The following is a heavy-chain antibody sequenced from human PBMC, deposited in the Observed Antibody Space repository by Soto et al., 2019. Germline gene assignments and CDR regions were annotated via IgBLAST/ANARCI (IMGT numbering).Heavy chain of an antibody. D-gene: IGHD3-3*01. CDR3: ARVYDFWSGSNWFDP. CDR2: LYYSGST. J-gene: IGHJ5*02. V-gene: IGHV4-59*01. CDR1: GGPISRDY. Sequence: QVQLQESGPGLVKPSETLSLTCTVSGGPISRDYWSWIRQPPGKGLDWIAYLYYSGSTQSNPSLKSRLTISVDTSKNPCSLKLRSVTAADTAVYYCARVYDFWSGSNWFDPWGQGTLVTVSS.